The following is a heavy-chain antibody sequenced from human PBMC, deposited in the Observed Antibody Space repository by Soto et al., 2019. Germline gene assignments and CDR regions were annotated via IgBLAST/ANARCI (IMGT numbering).Heavy chain of an antibody. V-gene: IGHV3-33*01. CDR2: IWYDGSNK. Sequence: QVQLVESGGGVVQPGRSLRLSCAASGFTFSSYGMHWVRQAPGKGLEWVAVIWYDGSNKYYADSVKGRFTFSRDNSKNTLYLTMNSPRAEDTAVYYCARGGCGGGSCYPYYYYYYGMDVWGQGTTVTVSS. J-gene: IGHJ6*02. CDR3: ARGGCGGGSCYPYYYYYYGMDV. CDR1: GFTFSSYG. D-gene: IGHD2-15*01.